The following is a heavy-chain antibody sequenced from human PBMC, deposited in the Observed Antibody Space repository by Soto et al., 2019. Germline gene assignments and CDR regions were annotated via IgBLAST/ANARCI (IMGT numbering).Heavy chain of an antibody. CDR3: ARDNAVRGSYYYYMDV. J-gene: IGHJ6*03. Sequence: PSETLSLTCAVSSGSISSSNWWSWVRQPPGKGLEWIGEIYHSGSTNYNPSLKSRVTISVDKSKNQFSLKLSSVTAADTAVYYCARDNAVRGSYYYYMDVWGKGTTVT. D-gene: IGHD3-10*01. CDR1: SGSISSSNW. CDR2: IYHSGST. V-gene: IGHV4-4*02.